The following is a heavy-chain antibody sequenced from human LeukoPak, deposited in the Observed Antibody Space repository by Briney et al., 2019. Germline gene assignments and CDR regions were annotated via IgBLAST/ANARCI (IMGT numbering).Heavy chain of an antibody. V-gene: IGHV4-39*07. CDR1: GGSISSSRYY. Sequence: SETLSLTCTVSGGSISSSRYYWGWIRQPPGKGLEWIGSISYSDSTYYNPSLKGRVTISVDTSKNQFSLKVSSVTAADTAVYYCARRPSGFDPWGQGTLVTVSS. J-gene: IGHJ5*02. CDR2: ISYSDST. D-gene: IGHD3-10*01. CDR3: ARRPSGFDP.